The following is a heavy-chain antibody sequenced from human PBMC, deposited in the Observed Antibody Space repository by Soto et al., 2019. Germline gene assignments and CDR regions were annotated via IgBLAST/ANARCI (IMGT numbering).Heavy chain of an antibody. CDR3: ARTMGGIAEAGNDY. CDR1: GYTFSTYD. D-gene: IGHD6-13*01. V-gene: IGHV1-8*01. CDR2: MNPNTGNT. Sequence: QVQLVQSGAEVKKPGASVKVSCRASGYTFSTYDIDWVRLAPGQGLEWMGSMNPNTGNTEYAQKFQGRVTMTRDTSESTFYMELSSLRSDDTAIYYCARTMGGIAEAGNDYWGQGTLVTVSS. J-gene: IGHJ4*02.